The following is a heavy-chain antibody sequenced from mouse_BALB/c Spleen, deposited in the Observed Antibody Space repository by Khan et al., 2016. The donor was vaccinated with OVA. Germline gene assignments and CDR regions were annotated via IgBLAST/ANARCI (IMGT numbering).Heavy chain of an antibody. D-gene: IGHD1-1*02. CDR3: ARLAYYYNSEGFAY. V-gene: IGHV5-6*01. J-gene: IGHJ3*01. CDR1: GFTFSTYG. CDR2: VSTGGSYT. Sequence: EVQGVESGGDLVKPGGSLKLSCAASGFTFSTYGMSWVRQTPDKRLEWVATVSTGGSYTYYTDTVKGRFTISRDNAKTTLYLHMSSLKSEDTAMFYCARLAYYYNSEGFAYWGQGTLVTVSA.